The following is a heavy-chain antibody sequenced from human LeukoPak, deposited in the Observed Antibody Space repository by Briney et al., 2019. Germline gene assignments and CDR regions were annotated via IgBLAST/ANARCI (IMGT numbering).Heavy chain of an antibody. CDR2: ISGSSSTI. CDR1: GFSFSTYS. D-gene: IGHD3-10*01. Sequence: GGSLRLSCAASGFSFSTYSMNWVRQAPGKGLEWVSHISGSSSTIYYADSVKGRFTISRDNAKSSLYLQMNSLTDEDTAVYYCARDPGGGSYDLWGQGTMVTVSS. J-gene: IGHJ3*01. V-gene: IGHV3-48*02. CDR3: ARDPGGGSYDL.